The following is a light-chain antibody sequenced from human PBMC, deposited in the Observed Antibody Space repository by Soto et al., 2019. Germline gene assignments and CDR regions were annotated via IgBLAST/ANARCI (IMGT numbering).Light chain of an antibody. CDR2: EVT. Sequence: QSALIQPPSASGSPRQSVAISCTGTSSDVGAYNYVSWYQLHPGKAPKLIISEVTKRPSGVPDRFSGSKSGNTASLTVSGLQADDEADYHCSSYTGNADILYVFGSGTKLTVL. J-gene: IGLJ1*01. CDR3: SSYTGNADILYV. V-gene: IGLV2-8*01. CDR1: SSDVGAYNY.